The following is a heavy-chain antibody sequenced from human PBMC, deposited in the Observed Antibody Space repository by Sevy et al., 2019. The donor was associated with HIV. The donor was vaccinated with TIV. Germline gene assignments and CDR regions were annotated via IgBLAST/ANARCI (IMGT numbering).Heavy chain of an antibody. CDR3: ARVTAVAGRDYGMDV. CDR2: IYYSGST. CDR1: GGSISSYY. V-gene: IGHV4-59*01. J-gene: IGHJ6*02. Sequence: SKTLSLTCTVSGGSISSYYWSWIRQPPGKGLEWIGYIYYSGSTNYNPSLKSRVTISVDTSKNQFSLKLGSVTAADTAVYYCARVTAVAGRDYGMDVWGQGTTVTVSS. D-gene: IGHD6-19*01.